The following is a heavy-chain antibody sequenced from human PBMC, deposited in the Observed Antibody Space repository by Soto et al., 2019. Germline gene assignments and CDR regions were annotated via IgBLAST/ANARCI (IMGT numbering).Heavy chain of an antibody. J-gene: IGHJ3*02. CDR1: GFTFSDYY. V-gene: IGHV3-11*01. CDR2: ISSSGSTI. CDR3: ARGVVVVAADAFDI. D-gene: IGHD2-15*01. Sequence: GGSLSLSCAASGFTFSDYYMSWIRQAPGKGLEWVSYISSSGSTIYYADSVKGRFTISRDNAKNSLYLQMNSLRAEDTAVYYCARGVVVVAADAFDIWGQGTMVTVSS.